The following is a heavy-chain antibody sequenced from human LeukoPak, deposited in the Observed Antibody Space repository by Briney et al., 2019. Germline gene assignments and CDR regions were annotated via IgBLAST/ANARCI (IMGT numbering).Heavy chain of an antibody. J-gene: IGHJ4*02. Sequence: PGGSLRLSCEASGFTFSTFAMIWVRRPPGKGLEWVSSIFPSGGEIHYADSVRGRSTISRDNSKSTLSLQMNSLRAEDTAIYYCATYRQVLLPFESWGQGTLVTVSS. CDR3: ATYRQVLLPFES. D-gene: IGHD2-8*02. CDR1: GFTFSTFA. V-gene: IGHV3-23*01. CDR2: IFPSGGEI.